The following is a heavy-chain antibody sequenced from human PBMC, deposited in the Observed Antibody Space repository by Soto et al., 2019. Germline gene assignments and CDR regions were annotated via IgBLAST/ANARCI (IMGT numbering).Heavy chain of an antibody. V-gene: IGHV3-9*01. CDR2: ISWNSGSI. J-gene: IGHJ4*02. Sequence: GGSLRLSCAASGFTFDDYAMHWVRQAPGKGLEWVSGISWNSGSIGYADSVKGRFTISRDNAKNSLYLQMNSLRAEDTALYYCAKDNYDILTSPSYWGQGTLVTVSS. CDR1: GFTFDDYA. CDR3: AKDNYDILTSPSY. D-gene: IGHD3-9*01.